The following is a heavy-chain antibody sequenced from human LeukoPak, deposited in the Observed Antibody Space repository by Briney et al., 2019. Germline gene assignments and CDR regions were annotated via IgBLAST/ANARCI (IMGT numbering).Heavy chain of an antibody. V-gene: IGHV3-23*01. CDR2: LSYTGGST. CDR3: AKDLPYYDFWSGYLGAIDY. Sequence: GGSLRLSCAASGFTFSSYAMSWVRQAPGKGLKWVSSLSYTGGSTYYADSVKGRFTISRDNSKNTLYLQMNSLRAEDTAVYYCAKDLPYYDFWSGYLGAIDYWGQGTLVTVSS. J-gene: IGHJ4*02. D-gene: IGHD3-3*01. CDR1: GFTFSSYA.